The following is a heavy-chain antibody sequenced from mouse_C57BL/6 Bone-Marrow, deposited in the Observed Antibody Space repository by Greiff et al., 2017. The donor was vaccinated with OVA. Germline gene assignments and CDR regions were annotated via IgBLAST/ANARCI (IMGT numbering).Heavy chain of an antibody. V-gene: IGHV10-1*01. CDR3: VRQRTFYAMDY. CDR2: IRSKSNNYAT. J-gene: IGHJ4*01. CDR1: GFSFNTYA. Sequence: GGGLVQPKGSLKLSCAASGFSFNTYAMNWVRQAPGKGLEWVARIRSKSNNYATYYADSVKDRFTIYRDDSESMLYLQMNNLKTEDTAMYYCVRQRTFYAMDYWGQGTSVTVSS.